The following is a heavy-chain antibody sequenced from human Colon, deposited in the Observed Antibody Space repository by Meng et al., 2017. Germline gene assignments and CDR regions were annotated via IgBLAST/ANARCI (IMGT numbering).Heavy chain of an antibody. J-gene: IGHJ3*02. CDR3: AAVDRDSDAFDI. V-gene: IGHV4-39*07. CDR1: GGSISSSRYY. Sequence: QVQLHESGSGLVRPSETLSLTRTVSGGSISSSRYYWGWIRQPPGKGLEWIGNIFFSGATYYNPSLKSRVTISVDTSQNQFSLRLPSVTAADTAVFYCAAVDRDSDAFDIWGQGTLVTVSS. CDR2: IFFSGAT. D-gene: IGHD2-2*01.